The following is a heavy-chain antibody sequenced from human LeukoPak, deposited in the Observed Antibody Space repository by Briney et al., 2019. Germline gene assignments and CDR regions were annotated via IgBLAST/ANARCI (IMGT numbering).Heavy chain of an antibody. CDR2: ISAYNGNT. J-gene: IGHJ4*02. Sequence: ASVKVSCKASGYTFTSYGISWVRQAPGQGLEWMGWISAYNGNTNYAQKLQGRVNMTTDTSTSTAYMEVRSMRSDDTAVYYCARDYYDSSGYSADYWGQRTLVTVSS. CDR1: GYTFTSYG. D-gene: IGHD3-22*01. CDR3: ARDYYDSSGYSADY. V-gene: IGHV1-18*01.